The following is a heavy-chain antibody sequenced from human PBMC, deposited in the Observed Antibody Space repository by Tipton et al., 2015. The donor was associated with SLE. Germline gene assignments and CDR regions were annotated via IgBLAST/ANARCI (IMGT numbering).Heavy chain of an antibody. Sequence: TLSLTCIISDGSITSSRHNWGWIRQPPGKGLEWIGSTYSYGRAYYNPTLKSRVTISIQTSKNQLSLKVNSVTAADTAVYYCARVDRSLTYDFWSGPPGYYYMDVWGKGTTVNVSS. J-gene: IGHJ6*03. CDR1: DGSITSSRHN. V-gene: IGHV4-39*07. D-gene: IGHD3-3*01. CDR2: TYSYGRA. CDR3: ARVDRSLTYDFWSGPPGYYYMDV.